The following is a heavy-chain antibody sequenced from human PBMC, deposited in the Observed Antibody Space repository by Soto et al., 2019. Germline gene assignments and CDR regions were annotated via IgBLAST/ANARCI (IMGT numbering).Heavy chain of an antibody. V-gene: IGHV3-48*02. J-gene: IGHJ4*02. CDR3: ARGVQIIVLLPAASAY. Sequence: EVQLVESGGGLVQPGESLRLSCAASGFTFSSYSMNWVRQAPGKGLEWVSYIHTSSSTIYYADSVRGRFTISRDNAKNSLYLKMNSLRDEDTALSYCARGVQIIVLLPAASAYWGQGTLVPVSS. CDR1: GFTFSSYS. CDR2: IHTSSSTI. D-gene: IGHD2-2*01.